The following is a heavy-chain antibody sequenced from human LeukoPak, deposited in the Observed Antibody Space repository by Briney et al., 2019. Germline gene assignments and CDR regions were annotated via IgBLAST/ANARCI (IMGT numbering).Heavy chain of an antibody. CDR1: GDTFTSYA. CDR3: ARSRWGVVPAAKGYFDY. V-gene: IGHV1-3*01. D-gene: IGHD2-2*01. Sequence: ASVKVSCKASGDTFTSYAMHWVRQAPGQRLEWMGWINAGNGNTKYSQKFQGRVTITRDTSASTAYMELSSLRSEDTAVYYYARSRWGVVPAAKGYFDYWGQGTLVTVSS. J-gene: IGHJ4*02. CDR2: INAGNGNT.